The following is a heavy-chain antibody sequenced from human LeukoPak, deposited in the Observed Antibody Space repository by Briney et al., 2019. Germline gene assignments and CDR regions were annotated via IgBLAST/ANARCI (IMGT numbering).Heavy chain of an antibody. CDR3: ASPGIAASLVRYGMDV. D-gene: IGHD6-25*01. CDR1: GYSFTNYY. CDR2: INPSGGST. V-gene: IGHV1-46*01. Sequence: ASVRVSCKASGYSFTNYYMHWVRQAPGQGLEWMGMINPSGGSTTYAQKFQGRVTMTRDTSISTAYMELSRLRSDDTAVYYCASPGIAASLVRYGMDVWGQGTTVTVS. J-gene: IGHJ6*02.